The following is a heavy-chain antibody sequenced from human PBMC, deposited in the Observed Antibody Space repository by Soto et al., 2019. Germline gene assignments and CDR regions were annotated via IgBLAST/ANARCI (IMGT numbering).Heavy chain of an antibody. V-gene: IGHV1-69*01. CDR2: IIPIFGTA. D-gene: IGHD2-15*01. CDR3: AREGCSGGSCYSLPGRGVAAFDI. J-gene: IGHJ3*02. CDR1: GGTFSSYA. Sequence: VQLVQSGAEVKKPGSSVKVSCKASGGTFSSYAISWVRQAPGQGLEWMGGIIPIFGTANYAQKFQGRVTITADESTSTAYMELSSLRSEDTAVYYCAREGCSGGSCYSLPGRGVAAFDIWGQGTMVTVSS.